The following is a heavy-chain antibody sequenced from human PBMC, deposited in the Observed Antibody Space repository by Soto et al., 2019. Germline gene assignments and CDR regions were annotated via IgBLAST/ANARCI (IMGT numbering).Heavy chain of an antibody. CDR2: ISGSGGST. V-gene: IGHV3-23*01. CDR1: GFTFSSYA. D-gene: IGHD1-26*01. CDR3: AKDRGWELLPYDY. Sequence: EVQLLESGGGLVQPRGSLRLSCAASGFTFSSYAMSWVRQAPGKGLEWVSAISGSGGSTYYADSVKGRFTISRDNSKNTLYLQMNSLRAEDTAVYYCAKDRGWELLPYDYWGQGTLVTVSS. J-gene: IGHJ4*02.